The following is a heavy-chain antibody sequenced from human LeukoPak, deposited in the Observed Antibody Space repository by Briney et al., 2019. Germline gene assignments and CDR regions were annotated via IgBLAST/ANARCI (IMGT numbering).Heavy chain of an antibody. J-gene: IGHJ5*02. Sequence: PGGSLRLSCAVSGXTFSSYNMNWVRQAPGEGLEWVSYISGSGTIFYYADSVEGRFTISRDNAKNSLYLQMNSLRADDTAVYYCASFETVAVTWFDPWGQGTLVTVSS. CDR1: GXTFSSYN. V-gene: IGHV3-48*01. CDR2: ISGSGTIF. CDR3: ASFETVAVTWFDP. D-gene: IGHD6-19*01.